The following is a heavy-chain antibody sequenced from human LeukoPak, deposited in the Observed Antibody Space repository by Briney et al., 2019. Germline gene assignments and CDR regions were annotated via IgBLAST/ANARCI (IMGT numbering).Heavy chain of an antibody. J-gene: IGHJ5*02. CDR3: ARGIGEYYDFWSGYPDSDWFGP. Sequence: ASVKVSCKASGYTFTSYYMHWVRQAPGQGLEWMGIINPSGGSTSYAQKFQGRVTMTRDTSTSPVYMELSSLRSEDTAVYYCARGIGEYYDFWSGYPDSDWFGPWGQGTLVTVSS. V-gene: IGHV1-46*01. CDR1: GYTFTSYY. D-gene: IGHD3-3*01. CDR2: INPSGGST.